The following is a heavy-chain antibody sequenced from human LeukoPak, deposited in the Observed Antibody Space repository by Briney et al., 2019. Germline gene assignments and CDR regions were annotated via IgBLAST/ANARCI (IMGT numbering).Heavy chain of an antibody. CDR3: AKAPWQWLVPFDY. D-gene: IGHD6-19*01. CDR2: ISGSGGST. V-gene: IGHV3-23*01. CDR1: GFTFSSYA. Sequence: SGGSLRLSCAASGFTFSSYAMSWVRQAPGKGLEWVSAISGSGGSTYYADSVKGRFTISRDNSKNTLYLQMNSLRAEDTAVYYCAKAPWQWLVPFDYWGQGTLVTVSS. J-gene: IGHJ4*02.